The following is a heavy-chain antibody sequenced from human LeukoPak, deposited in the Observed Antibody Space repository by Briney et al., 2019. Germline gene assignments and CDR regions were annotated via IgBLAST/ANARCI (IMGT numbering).Heavy chain of an antibody. J-gene: IGHJ4*02. CDR1: GGSISSYY. D-gene: IGHD4-11*01. CDR2: IYYSGST. V-gene: IGHV4-59*12. Sequence: PSETLSLTCTVSGGSISSYYGSWIRQPPGKGLEWIGYIYYSGSTNYNPSLKSRVTISVDTSKNQFSLKLSSVTAADTAVYYCARPSSPRNYEDYWGQGTLVTVSS. CDR3: ARPSSPRNYEDY.